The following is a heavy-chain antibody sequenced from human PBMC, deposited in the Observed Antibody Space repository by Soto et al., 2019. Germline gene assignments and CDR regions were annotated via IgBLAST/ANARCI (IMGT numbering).Heavy chain of an antibody. Sequence: SLRLSCAASGFSFSSYVMSWVRQDPWKGLQWVSAISGNGGTIYYADSVKGRFTIARDNAKNSLYLQMNSLRAEDTAVYYCARAPYYYDSSAYLGYWGQGTQVTVSS. CDR1: GFSFSSYV. J-gene: IGHJ4*02. CDR3: ARAPYYYDSSAYLGY. CDR2: ISGNGGTI. D-gene: IGHD3-22*01. V-gene: IGHV3-21*01.